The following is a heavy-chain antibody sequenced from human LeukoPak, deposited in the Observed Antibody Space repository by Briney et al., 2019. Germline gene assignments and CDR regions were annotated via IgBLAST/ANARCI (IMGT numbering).Heavy chain of an antibody. CDR3: AKSRGYSYGDYFDY. Sequence: PGGSLRLSCAASGFTFSSYSMNWVRQAPGKGLEWVSSISRSKNIYYADSVKGRFTISRDNSKNTLYLQMNSLRAEDTAVYYCAKSRGYSYGDYFDYWGQGTLVTVSS. CDR2: ISRSKNI. D-gene: IGHD5-18*01. V-gene: IGHV3-21*04. J-gene: IGHJ4*02. CDR1: GFTFSSYS.